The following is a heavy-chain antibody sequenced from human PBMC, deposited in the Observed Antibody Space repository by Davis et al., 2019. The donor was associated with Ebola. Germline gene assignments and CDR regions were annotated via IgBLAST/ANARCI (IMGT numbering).Heavy chain of an antibody. Sequence: AGSLRLSCAASGFTFSSYSMNWVRQAPGKGLEWVSSISSSSSYIYYADSVKGRFIISRDNAKSTVSLQMNSMRPEETAVYYCARGRFSSRVDVWGKETPVTVFS. CDR2: ISSSSSYI. J-gene: IGHJ6*04. V-gene: IGHV3-21*01. CDR1: GFTFSSYS. D-gene: IGHD2-2*01. CDR3: ARGRFSSRVDV.